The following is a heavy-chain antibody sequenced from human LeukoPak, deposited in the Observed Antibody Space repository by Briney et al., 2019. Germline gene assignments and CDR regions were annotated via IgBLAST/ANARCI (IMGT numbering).Heavy chain of an antibody. CDR2: IKSKTDSGTT. J-gene: IGHJ4*02. D-gene: IGHD3-10*01. CDR3: TTDMGVLLWFGELFSDY. CDR1: GFTFSNAW. Sequence: PGGSLRLSCAASGFTFSNAWMSWVRQAPGKGLGWVGRIKSKTDSGTTDYAAPVKGRFTISRDDSKTTLYLQMNSLKTEDTDVYYCTTDMGVLLWFGELFSDYWGQGTLVTVSS. V-gene: IGHV3-15*01.